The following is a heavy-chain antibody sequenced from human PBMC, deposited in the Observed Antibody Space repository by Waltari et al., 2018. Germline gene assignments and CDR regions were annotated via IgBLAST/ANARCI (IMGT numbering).Heavy chain of an antibody. CDR2: INSDGSST. D-gene: IGHD3-3*01. V-gene: IGHV3-74*01. J-gene: IGHJ4*02. CDR1: GFTFRSYW. Sequence: EVQLVESGGGLVQPGGSLRLSCAASGFTFRSYWMHWVRQGPGKGLVWVSRINSDGSSTTYADSVKGRFTISRDNAKNTLYLQINSLRAEDTAVYYCARGDDFWSGLGETFDHWGQGTLVTVSS. CDR3: ARGDDFWSGLGETFDH.